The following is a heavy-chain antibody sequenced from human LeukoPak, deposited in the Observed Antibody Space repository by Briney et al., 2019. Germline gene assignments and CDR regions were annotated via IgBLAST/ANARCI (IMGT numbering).Heavy chain of an antibody. CDR3: VRGSSGSN. Sequence: GGSLRLSCAASGFTVSSNYMSWVRQSPGKGLEWISLIYDGGSTFYAESVKGRFAISRDNSKNTLYLQMNSLRVEDTAVYYCVRGSSGSNWGQGTLVTVSS. CDR1: GFTVSSNY. D-gene: IGHD1-26*01. V-gene: IGHV3-66*01. CDR2: IYDGGST. J-gene: IGHJ4*02.